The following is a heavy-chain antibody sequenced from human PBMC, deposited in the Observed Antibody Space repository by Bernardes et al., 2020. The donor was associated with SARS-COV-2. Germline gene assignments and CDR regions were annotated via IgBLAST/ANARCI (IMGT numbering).Heavy chain of an antibody. D-gene: IGHD6-19*01. CDR1: GYTFTSYG. V-gene: IGHV1-18*04. Sequence: ASVKVSCKASGYTFTSYGITWVRQAPGQGLEWVGWISAQNGKTDYTQKLQDRVTMTTDTSTNTAYMELRSLRSDDTAVYYCTRDTWTVSGDSWGQGALVSVSS. CDR3: TRDTWTVSGDS. CDR2: ISAQNGKT. J-gene: IGHJ4*02.